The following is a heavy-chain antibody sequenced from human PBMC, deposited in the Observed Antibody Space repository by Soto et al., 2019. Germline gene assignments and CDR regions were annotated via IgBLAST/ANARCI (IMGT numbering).Heavy chain of an antibody. CDR2: ISGGGGST. CDR1: GFTVSSYA. Sequence: EVQLLESGGGLVQPGGSPRLSCAASGFTVSSYAMTWVRQAPGKGLEWVSGISGGGGSTYYADSVKGLFTISRDNSKNTLFLQMNSLRAEDTAVYYCAKDRTTVDFHYGMDVWGQGTTVSVSS. J-gene: IGHJ6*02. V-gene: IGHV3-23*01. D-gene: IGHD4-17*01. CDR3: AKDRTTVDFHYGMDV.